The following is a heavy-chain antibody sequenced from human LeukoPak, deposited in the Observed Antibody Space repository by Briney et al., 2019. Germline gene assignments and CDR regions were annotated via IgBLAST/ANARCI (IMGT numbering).Heavy chain of an antibody. Sequence: SETLSLTCTVSGGSISSSYWSWIRQPPGKGLEWIGYTSYSGSTDYNPSLKSRVTMSVDTPKNQFSLKLTSVIAADTAVYYCVESGNRGYSYGYSAFDIWGQGTTVTVSS. J-gene: IGHJ3*02. CDR1: GGSISSSY. V-gene: IGHV4-59*08. D-gene: IGHD5-18*01. CDR2: TSYSGST. CDR3: VESGNRGYSYGYSAFDI.